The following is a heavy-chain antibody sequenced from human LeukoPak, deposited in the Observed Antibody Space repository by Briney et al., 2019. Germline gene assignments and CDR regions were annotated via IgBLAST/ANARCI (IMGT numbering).Heavy chain of an antibody. J-gene: IGHJ4*02. D-gene: IGHD2-2*02. CDR1: GYTFTSYY. CDR2: INPSGGST. CDR3: ARVSEPAAILTPFDY. Sequence: ASVKVSCKASGYTFTSYYMHWVRQAPGQGLEWMGIINPSGGSTSYAQKFQGRVTMTRDTSISTAYMELSRLRSDDTAVYYCARVSEPAAILTPFDYWGQGTLVTVSS. V-gene: IGHV1-46*01.